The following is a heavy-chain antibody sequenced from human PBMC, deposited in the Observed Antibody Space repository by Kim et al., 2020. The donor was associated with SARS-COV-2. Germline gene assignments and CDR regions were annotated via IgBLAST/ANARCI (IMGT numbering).Heavy chain of an antibody. D-gene: IGHD3-10*01. CDR3: ARGGSGSYYPPLYYFDS. CDR1: GGSISSGSYY. CDR2: IYTSGST. J-gene: IGHJ4*02. V-gene: IGHV4-61*02. Sequence: SETLSLTCTVSGGSISSGSYYWSWIRQPAGKGLEWIGRIYTSGSTNYNPSLKSRVTISVDTSKNQFSLKLSSVTAADTAVYYCARGGSGSYYPPLYYFDSWGQGTLVTVSS.